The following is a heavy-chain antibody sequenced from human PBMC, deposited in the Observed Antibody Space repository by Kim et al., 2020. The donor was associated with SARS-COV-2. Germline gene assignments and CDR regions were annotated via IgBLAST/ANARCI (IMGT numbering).Heavy chain of an antibody. CDR3: ARGGSSSWCYYGMDV. Sequence: PSLKSRVTISVDTSKNQFSLKLSSVTAADTAVYYCARGGSSSWCYYGMDVWGQGTTVTVSS. V-gene: IGHV4-59*09. J-gene: IGHJ6*02. D-gene: IGHD6-13*01.